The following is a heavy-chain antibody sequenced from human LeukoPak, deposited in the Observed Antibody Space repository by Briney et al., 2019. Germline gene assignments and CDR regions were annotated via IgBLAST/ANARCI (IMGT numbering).Heavy chain of an antibody. CDR3: AREMTNYDILTGYPSNYMDV. Sequence: GGSLRLSCVASGFSFSSYWMSWVRQTPGKGLEWVANIKQEGSARYYVDSVTGRFTISRDNAMNSLYLQMNSLRAEDTAVYYCAREMTNYDILTGYPSNYMDVWGKGTTDTISS. CDR1: GFSFSSYW. J-gene: IGHJ6*03. V-gene: IGHV3-7*03. CDR2: IKQEGSAR. D-gene: IGHD3-9*01.